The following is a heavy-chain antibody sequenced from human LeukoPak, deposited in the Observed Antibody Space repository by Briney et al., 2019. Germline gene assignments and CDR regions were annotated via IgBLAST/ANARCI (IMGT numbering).Heavy chain of an antibody. Sequence: PGGSLRLSCAASGFAFDNYAMGWVRQPPGKGLEWVSTTSSSGGDTYYADSVKGRFTISRDNSKNTLYLQMNSLRAEDTAVYYCAKPQAYSNSPIEYWGQGTLVTVSS. J-gene: IGHJ4*02. CDR1: GFAFDNYA. D-gene: IGHD4-11*01. CDR3: AKPQAYSNSPIEY. CDR2: TSSSGGDT. V-gene: IGHV3-23*01.